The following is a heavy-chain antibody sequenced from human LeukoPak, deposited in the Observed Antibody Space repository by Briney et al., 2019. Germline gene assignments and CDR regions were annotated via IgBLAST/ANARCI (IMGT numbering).Heavy chain of an antibody. CDR2: IIPFLGIA. D-gene: IGHD1-26*01. V-gene: IGHV1-69*04. CDR3: ARDVRIVGATTGFDY. J-gene: IGHJ4*02. Sequence: SVKVSCKASGGTFSSYAISWVRQAPGQGREWMGRIIPFLGIANYAQKFQGRVTITADKSPSTAYMELSSLRSEDTAVYYCARDVRIVGATTGFDYWGQGTLVTVSS. CDR1: GGTFSSYA.